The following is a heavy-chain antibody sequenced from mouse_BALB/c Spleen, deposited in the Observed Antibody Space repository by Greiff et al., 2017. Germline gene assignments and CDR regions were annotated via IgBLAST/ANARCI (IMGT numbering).Heavy chain of an antibody. CDR2: INPYNDGT. CDR1: GYTFTSYV. D-gene: IGHD2-3*01. Sequence: VHVKQSGPELVKPGASVKMSCKASGYTFTSYVMHWVKQKPGQGLEWIGYINPYNDGTKYNEKFKGKATLTSDKSSSTAYMELSSLTSEDSAVYYCARRGDGYYGAMDYWGQGTSVTVSS. CDR3: ARRGDGYYGAMDY. J-gene: IGHJ4*01. V-gene: IGHV1-14*01.